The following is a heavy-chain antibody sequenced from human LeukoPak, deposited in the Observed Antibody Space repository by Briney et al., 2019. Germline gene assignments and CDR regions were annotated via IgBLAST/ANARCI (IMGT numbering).Heavy chain of an antibody. CDR1: GFTFSSYA. J-gene: IGHJ6*03. CDR3: AKDPYYDILTHYYMDV. V-gene: IGHV3-23*01. D-gene: IGHD3-9*01. CDR2: ISGSGGST. Sequence: GGSLRLPCAASGFTFSSYAMSWVRQAPGKGLEWVSAISGSGGSTYYADSVKGRFTISRDNSKNTLYLQMNSLRAEDTAVYYCAKDPYYDILTHYYMDVWGKGTTVTVSS.